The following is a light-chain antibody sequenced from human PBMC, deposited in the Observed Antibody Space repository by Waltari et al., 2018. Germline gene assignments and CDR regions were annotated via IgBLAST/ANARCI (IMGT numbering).Light chain of an antibody. V-gene: IGLV2-14*01. CDR3: SSYTSSSV. CDR1: SSDVGGYNY. CDR2: DVR. Sequence: QSALTQPASVSGSPGQSITISCTGTSSDVGGYNYVSWYQQHPGKAPKRMIYDVRKRPSGVAKRFSGSKSGNTASLTISGLQAEDEADYYCSSYTSSSVFGGGTKLTVL. J-gene: IGLJ3*02.